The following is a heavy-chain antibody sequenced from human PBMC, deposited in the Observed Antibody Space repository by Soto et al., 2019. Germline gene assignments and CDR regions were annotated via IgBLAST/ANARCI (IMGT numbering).Heavy chain of an antibody. J-gene: IGHJ4*02. D-gene: IGHD2-15*01. Sequence: SVKVSCKASGGTFSSYAISWVRQAPGQGLEWMGGIIPIFGTANYAQKFQGRVTITADESTSTAYMELSSLRSEDTAVYYCARERKKVFSGSGPYLPTGYWAQGTLVTVS. V-gene: IGHV1-69*13. CDR1: GGTFSSYA. CDR2: IIPIFGTA. CDR3: ARERKKVFSGSGPYLPTGY.